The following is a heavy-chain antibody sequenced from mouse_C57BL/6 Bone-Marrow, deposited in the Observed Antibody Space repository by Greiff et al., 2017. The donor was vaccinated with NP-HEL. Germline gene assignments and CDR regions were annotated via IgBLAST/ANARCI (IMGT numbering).Heavy chain of an antibody. D-gene: IGHD3-2*02. J-gene: IGHJ2*01. CDR2: IRNKANNHAT. V-gene: IGHV6-6*01. Sequence: EVKLVESGGGLVQPGGSMKLSCAASGFTFSDAWMDWVRQSPEKGLEWVAEIRNKANNHATYYAESVKGRFTISRDDSKSSVYLQMNSLRAEDTGIYYCTRQAQTVYFDYWGQGTTLTVSS. CDR1: GFTFSDAW. CDR3: TRQAQTVYFDY.